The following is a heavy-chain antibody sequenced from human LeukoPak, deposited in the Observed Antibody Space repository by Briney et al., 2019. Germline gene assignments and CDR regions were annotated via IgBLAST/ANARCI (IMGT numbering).Heavy chain of an antibody. J-gene: IGHJ2*01. CDR2: INSDGSST. CDR1: GFTFSSYW. D-gene: IGHD3-3*01. CDR3: AREEASDWYFDL. Sequence: PGGSLRLSCAASGFTFSSYWMHWVRQAPGKGLVWASRINSDGSSTTYADSVKGRFTISRDNAKDTLYLQMNSLRAEDTAVYYCAREEASDWYFDLWGRGTLVTVSS. V-gene: IGHV3-74*01.